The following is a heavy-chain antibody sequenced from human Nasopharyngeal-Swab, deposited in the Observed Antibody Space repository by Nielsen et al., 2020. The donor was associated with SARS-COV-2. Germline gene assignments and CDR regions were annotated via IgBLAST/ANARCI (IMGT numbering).Heavy chain of an antibody. CDR1: GYTFISYG. V-gene: IGHV1-18*01. D-gene: IGHD3-3*01. Sequence: ASVKVSCKASGYTFISYGISWVRQAPGQGLEWMGWISAYNGNTNYAQKLQGRVTMTTDTSTSTAYMELRSLRSDDTAVYYCARTSPWSYDFWGGYYYYYDMDVWGQGTTVTVSS. CDR2: ISAYNGNT. CDR3: ARTSPWSYDFWGGYYYYYDMDV. J-gene: IGHJ6*02.